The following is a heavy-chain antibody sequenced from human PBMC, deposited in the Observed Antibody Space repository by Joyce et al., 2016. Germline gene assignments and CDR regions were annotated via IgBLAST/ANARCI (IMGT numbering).Heavy chain of an antibody. J-gene: IGHJ4*02. CDR3: ARALGWNSNSCHDY. Sequence: VQLVESGGGVVQPGRSLRLSCAATGFTFSNYGMHWVRQAPGKGLERVAVISYDGSNKYYVNSVKGRFTISRDNSKNTLYLQMNSLRPEDTAVYYCARALGWNSNSCHDYWGQGTLVTVSS. V-gene: IGHV3-30*03. CDR2: ISYDGSNK. D-gene: IGHD6-13*01. CDR1: GFTFSNYG.